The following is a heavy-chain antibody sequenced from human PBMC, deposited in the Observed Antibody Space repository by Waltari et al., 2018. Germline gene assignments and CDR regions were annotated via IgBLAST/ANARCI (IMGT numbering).Heavy chain of an antibody. Sequence: EVQLVESGGGLVQPGGSLRLSCSASGFTFSSYEMHWVRQAPGKGLEWVSYISSSGSTIYYADSVKGRFTISRDNAKNSLYLQMNSLRAEDTAVYYCARERRTSYYDFTGLNWFDPWGQGTLVTVSS. CDR3: ARERRTSYYDFTGLNWFDP. V-gene: IGHV3-48*03. CDR2: ISSSGSTI. D-gene: IGHD3-3*01. CDR1: GFTFSSYE. J-gene: IGHJ5*02.